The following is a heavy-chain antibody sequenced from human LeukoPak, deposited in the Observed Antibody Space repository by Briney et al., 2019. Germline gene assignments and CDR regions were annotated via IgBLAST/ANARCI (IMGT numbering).Heavy chain of an antibody. Sequence: GGSLRLSCATPGLTFNSYAMSWVRQAPGKGLEWVSGLSGSGGDTDYADSVKGRFTISRDNSRNTLYLQMNSLRSEDTAVYYCAKDAMATVTYFDYWGQGSLVTVSS. J-gene: IGHJ4*02. D-gene: IGHD4-17*01. CDR2: LSGSGGDT. V-gene: IGHV3-23*01. CDR1: GLTFNSYA. CDR3: AKDAMATVTYFDY.